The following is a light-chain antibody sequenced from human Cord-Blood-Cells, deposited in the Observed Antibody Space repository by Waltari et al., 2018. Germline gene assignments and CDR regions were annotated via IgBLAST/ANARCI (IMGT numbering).Light chain of an antibody. J-gene: IGLJ3*02. CDR2: EGS. V-gene: IGLV2-23*01. Sequence: QSALTQPASVSGSPGQSITISCTGTSSDVGSYNLVSWYQQHPGKAPKLMIYEGSKRPSGVSTRFSGSEAGNTASLTVCGLQAEDEVDYFCCSYAGSSTWVLGGGTKLAVL. CDR1: SSDVGSYNL. CDR3: CSYAGSSTWV.